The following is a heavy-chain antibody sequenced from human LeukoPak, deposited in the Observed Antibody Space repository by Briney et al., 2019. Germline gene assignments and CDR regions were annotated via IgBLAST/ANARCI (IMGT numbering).Heavy chain of an antibody. D-gene: IGHD4-17*01. CDR1: GFTFSNYA. J-gene: IGHJ3*02. V-gene: IGHV3-23*01. CDR3: ARDPNGDYIGAFDM. CDR2: IRGSDSGT. Sequence: GGSLRLSCTVSGFTFSNYAMTWVRQAPGKGLEWVSSIRGSDSGTHYAGSVKGRFTISRDNSKNTLFLQMNSLRGEDTAIYYCARDPNGDYIGAFDMGGPGTMVTVSS.